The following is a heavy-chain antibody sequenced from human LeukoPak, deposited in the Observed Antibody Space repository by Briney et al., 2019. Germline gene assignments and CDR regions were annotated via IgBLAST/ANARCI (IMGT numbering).Heavy chain of an antibody. CDR1: GFTFSSYG. CDR2: ISGSGGNT. Sequence: GGSLRLSCAASGFTFSSYGMSWVRQAPGKGLEWVSAISGSGGNTYYADTVKGRFTISRDNSKNTLYLQMNSLRAEDTAVYYCARGGSSGWYTGFDYWGQGTLVTVSS. J-gene: IGHJ4*02. V-gene: IGHV3-23*01. D-gene: IGHD6-19*01. CDR3: ARGGSSGWYTGFDY.